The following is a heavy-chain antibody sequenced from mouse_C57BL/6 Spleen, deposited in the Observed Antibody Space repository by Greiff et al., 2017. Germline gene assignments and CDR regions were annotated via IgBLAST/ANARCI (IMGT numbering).Heavy chain of an antibody. CDR3: ARSGSSGSYFDY. J-gene: IGHJ2*01. CDR1: GYTFTSYW. V-gene: IGHV1-59*01. CDR2: IDPSDSYT. Sequence: QVQLKQSGAELVRPGTSVKLSCKASGYTFTSYWMHWVKQRPGQGLEWIGVIDPSDSYTNYNQKFKGKATLTVDTSSSTAYMQLSSLTSEDSAVYYCARSGSSGSYFDYWGQGTTLTVSS. D-gene: IGHD3-2*02.